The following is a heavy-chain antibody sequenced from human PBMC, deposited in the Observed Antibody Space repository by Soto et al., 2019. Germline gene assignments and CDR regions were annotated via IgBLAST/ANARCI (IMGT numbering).Heavy chain of an antibody. J-gene: IGHJ4*02. CDR2: INYRGST. D-gene: IGHD2-15*01. CDR3: ARDAPGVAPY. V-gene: IGHV4-31*03. Sequence: QVQLQESGPGLVRPSQTLSLTCTVSGGSINSGDSYWNWIRQHPEKGLEWIGYINYRGSTFYNPSRKSRIIISVDTSKSQFSLKLSSVTAADTAVYYCARDAPGVAPYWGQGTLLTVSS. CDR1: GGSINSGDSY.